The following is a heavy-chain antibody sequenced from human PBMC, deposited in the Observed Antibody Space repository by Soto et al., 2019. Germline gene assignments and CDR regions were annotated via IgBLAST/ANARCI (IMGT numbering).Heavy chain of an antibody. Sequence: EVQLVESGGGLVKPGGSLRLSCAASRFTFSNAWMSWVRQAPGKGLEWVGRIKSKTDGGTTDYAAPVKGRFTISRDDSKNTLYLQMNSLKTEDTAVYYCTTDRRPELWLDFDYWGQGTLVTVSS. J-gene: IGHJ4*02. CDR1: RFTFSNAW. CDR2: IKSKTDGGTT. V-gene: IGHV3-15*01. CDR3: TTDRRPELWLDFDY. D-gene: IGHD5-18*01.